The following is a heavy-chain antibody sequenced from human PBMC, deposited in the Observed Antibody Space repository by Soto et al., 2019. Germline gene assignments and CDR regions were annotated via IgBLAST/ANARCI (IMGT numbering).Heavy chain of an antibody. J-gene: IGHJ3*01. CDR1: GDSVSTNSAT. CDR3: ARAAVAFDAFDL. CDR2: TYLRSKWYN. V-gene: IGHV6-1*01. Sequence: QTLSLTCVISGDSVSTNSATWNLIRQSRSRGLEWLGRTYLRSKWYNEYAVSVKSRIAIRPDTSKNLFSLQLSSVTPEDTAVYFCARAAVAFDAFDLWGQGTVVTVSS. D-gene: IGHD2-15*01.